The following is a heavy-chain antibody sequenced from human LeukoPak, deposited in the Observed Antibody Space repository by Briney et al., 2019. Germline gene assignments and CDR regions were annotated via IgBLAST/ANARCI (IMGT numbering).Heavy chain of an antibody. CDR2: IDPNGGGA. CDR3: ARDSSTTYYYDSSVDP. D-gene: IGHD3-22*01. Sequence: ASVKVSCKASGYTFTGYYIHWVRQAPGQGREWMGWIDPNGGGAYYVQKFQGRVTMTRDTSISTAYMELKRLRSDDTAVYYCARDSSTTYYYDSSVDPWGQGTLVTVSS. J-gene: IGHJ5*02. CDR1: GYTFTGYY. V-gene: IGHV1-2*02.